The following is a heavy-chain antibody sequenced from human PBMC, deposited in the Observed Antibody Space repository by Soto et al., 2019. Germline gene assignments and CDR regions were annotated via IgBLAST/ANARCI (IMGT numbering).Heavy chain of an antibody. D-gene: IGHD4-4*01. V-gene: IGHV4-30-4*01. CDR1: GGSISSGDYY. J-gene: IGHJ5*02. CDR2: IYYSGST. Sequence: KPSETLSLTCTVSGGSISSGDYYWSWIRQPPGKGLEWIGYIYYSGSTYYNPSLKSRVTISVDTSKNQFSLKLSSVTAADTAVYYCASYFDYSNADWFDPWGQGTLVTVSS. CDR3: ASYFDYSNADWFDP.